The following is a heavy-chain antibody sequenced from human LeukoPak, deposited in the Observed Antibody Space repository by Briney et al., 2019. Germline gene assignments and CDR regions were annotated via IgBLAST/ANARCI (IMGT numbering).Heavy chain of an antibody. J-gene: IGHJ4*02. CDR2: IWYDGSKK. D-gene: IGHD1-26*01. CDR1: GFTFSNYG. V-gene: IGHV3-33*01. CDR3: ARDLCTTTSCLDY. Sequence: GGSLRLSCVTSGFTFSNYGMFWVRQAPGKGLEWVAVIWYDGSKKYYGDSVKGRFTISREDSKNTVYLQMNSLRVEDTAVYYCARDLCTTTSCLDYWGQGALVTVSS.